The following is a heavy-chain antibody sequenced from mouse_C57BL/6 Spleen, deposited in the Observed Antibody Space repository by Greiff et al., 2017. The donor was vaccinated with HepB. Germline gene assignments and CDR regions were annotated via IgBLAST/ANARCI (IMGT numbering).Heavy chain of an antibody. V-gene: IGHV6-6*01. CDR2: IRNKANNHAT. D-gene: IGHD2-5*01. Sequence: EVKLQESGGGLVQPGGSMKLSCAASGFTFSDAWMDWVRQSPEKGLEWVAEIRNKANNHATYYAESVQGRFTISRDDSKSSVYLQMNSLRAEDTGIYYCTLYSKGYYFDYWGQGTTLTVSS. J-gene: IGHJ2*01. CDR1: GFTFSDAW. CDR3: TLYSKGYYFDY.